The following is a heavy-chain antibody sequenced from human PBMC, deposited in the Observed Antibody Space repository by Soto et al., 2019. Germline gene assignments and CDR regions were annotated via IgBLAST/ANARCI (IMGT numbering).Heavy chain of an antibody. CDR1: GGTFSSYA. CDR2: IIPIFGTA. Sequence: GASVKVSCKASGGTFSSYAISWVRQAPGQGLEWMGGIIPIFGTANYAQKFQGRVTITADESTSTAYMELSSLRSEDTAVYYCARDQHIVVVTATPGWFDPWGQGTLVTVS. V-gene: IGHV1-69*13. J-gene: IGHJ5*02. D-gene: IGHD2-21*02. CDR3: ARDQHIVVVTATPGWFDP.